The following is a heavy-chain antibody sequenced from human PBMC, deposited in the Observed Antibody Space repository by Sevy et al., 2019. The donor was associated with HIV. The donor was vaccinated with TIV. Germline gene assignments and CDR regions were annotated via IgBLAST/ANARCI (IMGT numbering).Heavy chain of an antibody. J-gene: IGHJ4*02. CDR1: GFTFSTYA. CDR3: AKDRGSGTYYTGDFDY. CDR2: ITYSGVNT. V-gene: IGHV3-23*01. Sequence: GGSLRLSCAASGFTFSTYAMTWVRQAPGKGLEWVSVITYSGVNTYYADSVKGRFTISRDNSKNKLSLQMNSLRAEDTAVYYCAKDRGSGTYYTGDFDYWGQGTLVTVSS. D-gene: IGHD3-10*01.